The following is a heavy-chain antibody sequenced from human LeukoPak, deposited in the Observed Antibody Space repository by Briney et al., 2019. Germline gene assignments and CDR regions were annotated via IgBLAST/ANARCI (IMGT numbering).Heavy chain of an antibody. CDR1: GFTFDDYA. CDR2: ISWNSGSI. V-gene: IGHV3-9*01. CDR3: AKDMGQWLVTRGLFDY. Sequence: GGSLRLSCAASGFTFDDYAMHWVRQAPGKSLGWVSGISWNSGSIGYADSVKGRFTISRDNAKNSLYLQMNSLRAEDTALYYCAKDMGQWLVTRGLFDYWGQGTLVTVSS. D-gene: IGHD6-19*01. J-gene: IGHJ4*02.